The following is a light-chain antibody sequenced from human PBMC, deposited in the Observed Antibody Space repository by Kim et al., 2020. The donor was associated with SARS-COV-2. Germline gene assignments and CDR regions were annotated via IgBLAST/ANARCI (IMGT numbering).Light chain of an antibody. J-gene: IGKJ2*01. CDR3: QQCYSTPLT. Sequence: SASVGDRVTITCRASQSISSYLNWYQQKPGKAPKLLIYAASSLQSGVPSRFSGSGSGTDFTLTISSLQPEDFATYYCQQCYSTPLTFGQGTKLEIK. CDR2: AAS. V-gene: IGKV1-39*01. CDR1: QSISSY.